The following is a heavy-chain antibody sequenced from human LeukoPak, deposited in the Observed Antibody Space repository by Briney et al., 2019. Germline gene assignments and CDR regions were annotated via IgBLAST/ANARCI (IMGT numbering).Heavy chain of an antibody. Sequence: PGGSLRLSCAASGFTFSSYGMHWVRQAPGKGLEWVAVIWYDGTDKYYGDSVKGRFTTSRDNSKNTLFLQMNSLRVEDTALYYCAREASLSGCYFDYWGQGTLVTVSS. CDR1: GFTFSSYG. D-gene: IGHD5-12*01. CDR3: AREASLSGCYFDY. J-gene: IGHJ4*02. V-gene: IGHV3-33*01. CDR2: IWYDGTDK.